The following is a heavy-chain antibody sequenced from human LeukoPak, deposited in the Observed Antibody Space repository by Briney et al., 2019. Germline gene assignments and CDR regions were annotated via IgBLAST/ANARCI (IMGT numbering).Heavy chain of an antibody. V-gene: IGHV3-66*01. J-gene: IGHJ4*02. D-gene: IGHD3-10*01. Sequence: HSGGSLRLSCAASGFTVSSNYMCWVRQAPGKGLEWVSLIYSGGNTYYADSVKGRFTISRDNSKNTLYLQMNSLRAEDTAVYYCARAAYGSGSYYFDYWGQGTLVTVSS. CDR3: ARAAYGSGSYYFDY. CDR2: IYSGGNT. CDR1: GFTVSSNY.